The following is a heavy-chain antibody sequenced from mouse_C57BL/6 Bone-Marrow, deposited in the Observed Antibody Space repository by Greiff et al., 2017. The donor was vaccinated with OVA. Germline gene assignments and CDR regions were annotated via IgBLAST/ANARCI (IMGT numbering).Heavy chain of an antibody. J-gene: IGHJ2*01. D-gene: IGHD2-1*01. V-gene: IGHV14-4*01. CDR3: TSYGNFDY. CDR1: GFNIKDDY. Sequence: VQLQQSGAELVRPGASVKLSCTASGFNIKDDYMHWVKQRPEQGLEWIGWIDPENGDTEYASKFQGKATITADKPSNTAYLQLSSLTSEDTAVYYCTSYGNFDYWGQGTTLTVSS. CDR2: IDPENGDT.